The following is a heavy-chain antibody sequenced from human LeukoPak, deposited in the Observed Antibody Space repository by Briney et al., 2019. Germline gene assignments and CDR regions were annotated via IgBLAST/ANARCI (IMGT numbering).Heavy chain of an antibody. CDR1: GFTFSSYA. J-gene: IGHJ2*01. D-gene: IGHD1-1*01. V-gene: IGHV3-23*01. Sequence: HPGGSLRLSCAASGFTFSSYAMSWVRQAPGKGLEWVSAISGSGFSTYYADSVKGRFTISRDNSKNTLYLQMNSLRAEDTAVYYCAKEIAITERRPFAYWYFDLWGRGTLVTVSS. CDR2: ISGSGFST. CDR3: AKEIAITERRPFAYWYFDL.